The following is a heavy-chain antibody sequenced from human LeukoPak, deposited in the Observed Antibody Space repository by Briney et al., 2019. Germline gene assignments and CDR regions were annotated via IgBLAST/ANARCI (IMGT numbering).Heavy chain of an antibody. D-gene: IGHD3-22*01. Sequence: GASLKISCKGSGYRFASDWISWVRQMPGKGLEWMGRIDPSDSHTNYSPSFQGYVTISGDKSISTAYLQWSSLKASDTAMYYCARQYHYDSSGYPYAFEIWGPGTLVTVSS. J-gene: IGHJ3*02. CDR3: ARQYHYDSSGYPYAFEI. V-gene: IGHV5-10-1*01. CDR2: IDPSDSHT. CDR1: GYRFASDW.